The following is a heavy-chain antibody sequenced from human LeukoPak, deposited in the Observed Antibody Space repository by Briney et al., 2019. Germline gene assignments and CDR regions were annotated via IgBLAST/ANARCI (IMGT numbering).Heavy chain of an antibody. CDR1: GFTFRDFF. CDR2: ISGSGDTI. Sequence: GGSLRLSCAASGFTFRDFFITYIRQAPGKGLEWLSYISGSGDTIFYADSVRGRFTISRDDAKNSVHLQMNTLRLDDTAVYYCARIRSPRAAFDVSGQATMATVSS. V-gene: IGHV3-11*04. J-gene: IGHJ3*01. CDR3: ARIRSPRAAFDV. D-gene: IGHD3-16*01.